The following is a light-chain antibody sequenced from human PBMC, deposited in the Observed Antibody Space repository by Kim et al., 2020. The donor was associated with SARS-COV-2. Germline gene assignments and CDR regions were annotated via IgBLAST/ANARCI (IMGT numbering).Light chain of an antibody. CDR1: QNIHNY. CDR2: DAS. Sequence: EIVLTQSPATLSLSPGQRATLSCRASQNIHNYLAWYQQKPGQAPRLLIYDASSRATGIPARFSGSGSGTDFTLTISSLEPEDFAVYYCQQRYISYTFGQGTKLEL. CDR3: QQRYISYT. J-gene: IGKJ2*01. V-gene: IGKV3-11*01.